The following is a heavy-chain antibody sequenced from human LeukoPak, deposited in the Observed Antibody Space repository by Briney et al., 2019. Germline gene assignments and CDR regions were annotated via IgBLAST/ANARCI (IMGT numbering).Heavy chain of an antibody. V-gene: IGHV4-59*01. CDR1: GGSISSYY. D-gene: IGHD4-23*01. J-gene: IGHJ3*02. CDR2: IYYSRST. Sequence: SETLSLTCTVAGGSISSYYCSWIRQPPGKGLEWIGYIYYSRSTNYNPSLKSRVTISVDTSKNQFSLKLSSVTAADTAVYYCARGETVVTPQAAFDIWGQGTMVTVSS. CDR3: ARGETVVTPQAAFDI.